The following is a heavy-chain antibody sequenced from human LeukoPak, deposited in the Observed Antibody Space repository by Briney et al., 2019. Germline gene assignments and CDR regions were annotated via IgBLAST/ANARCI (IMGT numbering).Heavy chain of an antibody. D-gene: IGHD6-6*01. Sequence: SVKVSCKASGGTFSSYAISWVRQAPGQGLEWMGGIIPIFGTANYAQKFQGRVTITRDTSASTAYMELSSLRSEDTAAYYCARGRSSSFGKEKSYYFDYWGQGTLVTVSS. CDR3: ARGRSSSFGKEKSYYFDY. CDR2: IIPIFGTA. V-gene: IGHV1-69*05. CDR1: GGTFSSYA. J-gene: IGHJ4*02.